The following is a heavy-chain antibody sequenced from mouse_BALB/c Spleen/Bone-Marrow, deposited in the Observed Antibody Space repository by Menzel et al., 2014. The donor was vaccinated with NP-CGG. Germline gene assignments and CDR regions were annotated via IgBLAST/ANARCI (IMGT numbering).Heavy chain of an antibody. CDR1: GYAFTNYN. D-gene: IGHD2-14*01. CDR2: IDPYSGGT. Sequence: LVESGPELVKPGASVQVSCKASGYAFTNYNMNWVKQSHGKSLEWIGYIDPYSGGTNYNQKFRGKATLTVDKSSSTAYMHLNSLTSEDSAVYYCSRGVLAYFDYWGQGTTLTVSS. CDR3: SRGVLAYFDY. J-gene: IGHJ2*01. V-gene: IGHV1S135*01.